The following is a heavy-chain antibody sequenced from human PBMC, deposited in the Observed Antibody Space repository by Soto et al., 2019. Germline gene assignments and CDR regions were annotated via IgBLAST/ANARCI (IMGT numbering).Heavy chain of an antibody. CDR3: ARMLASGDGTHYYYGMDV. J-gene: IGHJ6*02. Sequence: QVQLVQSGAEVKKPGSSVKVSCKASGGTFSSYAISWVRQAPGQGLEWMGGIIPIFGTANYAQKFQGRVTITADESTSTAYMELSSLRAEDTAVYYCARMLASGDGTHYYYGMDVWGQGTTVTVSS. CDR1: GGTFSSYA. D-gene: IGHD1-26*01. CDR2: IIPIFGTA. V-gene: IGHV1-69*01.